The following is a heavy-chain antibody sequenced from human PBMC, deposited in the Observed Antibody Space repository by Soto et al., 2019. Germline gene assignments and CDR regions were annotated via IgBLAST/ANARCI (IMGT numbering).Heavy chain of an antibody. CDR1: GFTFSSYA. D-gene: IGHD5-18*01. Sequence: QVQLVESGGGVVQPGRSLRLSCAASGFTFSSYAMHWVRQAPGKGLEWVAVISYDGSNKYYADSVKGRFTISRDNSKNXLYLQMNSLRAEDTAVYYCAREWIQLWPHTGEFDYWGQGTLVTVSS. CDR2: ISYDGSNK. J-gene: IGHJ4*02. V-gene: IGHV3-30-3*01. CDR3: AREWIQLWPHTGEFDY.